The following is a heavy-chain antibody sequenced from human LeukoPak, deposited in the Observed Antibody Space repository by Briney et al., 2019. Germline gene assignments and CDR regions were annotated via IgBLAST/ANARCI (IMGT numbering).Heavy chain of an antibody. D-gene: IGHD3-10*01. CDR1: GGSFSGYY. Sequence: SETLSLNCAVYGGSFSGYYWSWIRQPPGKGLEWIGEINHSGSTNYNPSLKSRVTISVDTSKNQFSLKLSSVTAADTAVYYCARSPEGSGTDYWGQGTLVTVSS. J-gene: IGHJ4*02. CDR3: ARSPEGSGTDY. V-gene: IGHV4-34*01. CDR2: INHSGST.